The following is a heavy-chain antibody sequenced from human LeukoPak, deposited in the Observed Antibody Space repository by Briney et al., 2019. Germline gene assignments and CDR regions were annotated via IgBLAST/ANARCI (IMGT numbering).Heavy chain of an antibody. J-gene: IGHJ4*02. CDR1: GFTFRVYW. CDR2: IKHDGSEI. V-gene: IGHV3-7*01. D-gene: IGHD1-26*01. CDR3: ARGGSGSYFLDY. Sequence: GGSLRLSCEVSGFTFRVYWMNWVRQAPGKGLEWVANIKHDGSEIYYVDSVKGRFTISRDNAKNSLYLQMNSLSAEDTAMYYCARGGSGSYFLDYWGQGTLVTVSS.